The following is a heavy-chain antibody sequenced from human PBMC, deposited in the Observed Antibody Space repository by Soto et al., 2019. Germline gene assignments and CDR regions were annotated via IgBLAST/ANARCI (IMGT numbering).Heavy chain of an antibody. D-gene: IGHD2-8*01. CDR1: GGSISSYY. Sequence: SETLSLTCTVSGGSISSYYWNWIRQPPGKGLEWIGEINHSGSTNYNPSLKSRVTISVDTSKNQFSLKLSSVTAADTAVYYCARVIVLTAFDYWGQGTLVTVSS. CDR2: INHSGST. CDR3: ARVIVLTAFDY. J-gene: IGHJ4*02. V-gene: IGHV4-34*01.